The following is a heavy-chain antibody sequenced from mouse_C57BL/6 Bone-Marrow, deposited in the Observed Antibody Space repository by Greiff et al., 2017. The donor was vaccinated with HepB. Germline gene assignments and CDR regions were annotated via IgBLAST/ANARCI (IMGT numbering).Heavy chain of an antibody. CDR2: IHPGSGST. V-gene: IGHV1-55*01. D-gene: IGHD1-1*01. J-gene: IGHJ2*01. CDR1: GYTFTSYW. Sequence: QVQLQQPGAELVKPGASVKMSCKASGYTFTSYWITWVKQRPGQGLEWIGDIHPGSGSTNYNEKFKSKATLTVDTSSSTAYLQLSSLTSEDSAVYYCASGFHLLLQGYWGQGTTLTVSS. CDR3: ASGFHLLLQGY.